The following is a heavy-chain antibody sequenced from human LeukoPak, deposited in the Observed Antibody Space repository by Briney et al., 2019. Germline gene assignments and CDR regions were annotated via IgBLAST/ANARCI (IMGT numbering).Heavy chain of an antibody. J-gene: IGHJ4*02. CDR2: ISYDGSNK. Sequence: GGSLRLSCAASGFTFSSYGMHWVRQAPGKGLEWVAVISYDGSNKYYADSVKGRFTISRGNSKNTLYLQMNSLRAEDTAVYYCARDSSGYIDYWGQGTLVTVSS. CDR3: ARDSSGYIDY. V-gene: IGHV3-30*03. D-gene: IGHD3-22*01. CDR1: GFTFSSYG.